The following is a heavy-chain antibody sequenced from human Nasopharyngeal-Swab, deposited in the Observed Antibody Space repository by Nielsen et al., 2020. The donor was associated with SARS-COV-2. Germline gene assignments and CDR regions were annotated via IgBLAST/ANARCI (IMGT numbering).Heavy chain of an antibody. D-gene: IGHD5-24*01. V-gene: IGHV3-9*01. CDR3: AKDLRDGYNSGGPDY. CDR1: GFTFDDYA. Sequence: SLKISCAASGFTFDDYAMHWVRQAPGKGLEWVSGISWHSGSIGYADSVKGRFTISRDNAKNSLYLQMNSLRAEDTALYYCAKDLRDGYNSGGPDYWGQGTLVTVSS. J-gene: IGHJ4*02. CDR2: ISWHSGSI.